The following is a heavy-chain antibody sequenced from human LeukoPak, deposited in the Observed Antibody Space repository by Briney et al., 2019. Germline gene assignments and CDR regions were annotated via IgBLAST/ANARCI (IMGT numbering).Heavy chain of an antibody. Sequence: GGSLRLSCAASGFTFSSYSMNWVRQAPGKGLEWVSSISSSSSYIYYADSVKGRFTISRDNAKNSPYLQMNSLRAVDTAVYYCAREESVRYIQGPFDYWGQGTLVTVSS. D-gene: IGHD3-9*01. V-gene: IGHV3-21*01. CDR2: ISSSSSYI. J-gene: IGHJ4*02. CDR1: GFTFSSYS. CDR3: AREESVRYIQGPFDY.